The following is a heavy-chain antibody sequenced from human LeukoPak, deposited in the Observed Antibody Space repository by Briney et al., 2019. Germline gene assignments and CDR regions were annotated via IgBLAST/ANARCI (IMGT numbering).Heavy chain of an antibody. CDR1: GFTFSSYS. V-gene: IGHV3-21*01. CDR2: ISSSSSYI. CDR3: ARGDPENYYYYYMDV. D-gene: IGHD2-21*02. Sequence: GGSLRLSCAASGFTFSSYSMNWVRQAPGKGLEWVSSISSSSSYIYYADSVKGRFTISRDNAKNSLYLQMNSLRAEDTAVYYCARGDPENYYYYYMDVWGKGTTVTVSS. J-gene: IGHJ6*03.